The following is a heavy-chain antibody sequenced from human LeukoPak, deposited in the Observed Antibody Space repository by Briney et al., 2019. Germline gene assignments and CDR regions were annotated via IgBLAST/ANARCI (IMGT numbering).Heavy chain of an antibody. J-gene: IGHJ4*02. Sequence: SETLSLTCTVSGGSISSYYWSSIRQPPGKGLEWIGYIYYSGSTNYNPSLKSRVTISVDTSKNQFSLRLSSVTAADTAVYYCARSLYSSSPATWGQGTLVTVSS. D-gene: IGHD6-13*01. V-gene: IGHV4-59*01. CDR1: GGSISSYY. CDR3: ARSLYSSSPAT. CDR2: IYYSGST.